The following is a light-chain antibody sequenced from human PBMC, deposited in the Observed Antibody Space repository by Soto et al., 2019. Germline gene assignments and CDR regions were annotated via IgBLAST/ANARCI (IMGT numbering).Light chain of an antibody. Sequence: DIVMTQSPLSLPVTPGEPASISCRSSQSLLHSNGYHYLDWYLQKPGQSPQLLIYLGSNRASGVPDRVSGSGSGTDVTLKSSRVEAEDLGGYYFMQAPQTPITFGQWTRLEIK. CDR1: QSLLHSNGYHY. CDR2: LGS. V-gene: IGKV2-28*01. J-gene: IGKJ5*01. CDR3: MQAPQTPIT.